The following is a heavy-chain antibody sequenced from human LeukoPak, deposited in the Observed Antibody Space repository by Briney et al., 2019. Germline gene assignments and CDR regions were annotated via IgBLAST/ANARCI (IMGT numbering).Heavy chain of an antibody. CDR2: ISSNGGST. D-gene: IGHD3-22*01. CDR3: AEHYYDSSGSPAGFQH. V-gene: IGHV3-64D*09. Sequence: GGSLRLSCSASGFTFSSYAMHWVRQAPGKGLEYVSAISSNGGSTYYADSVKGRFTISRDNSKNTLYLQMSSLRAEDTAVYYCAEHYYDSSGSPAGFQHWGQGALVTVSS. CDR1: GFTFSSYA. J-gene: IGHJ1*01.